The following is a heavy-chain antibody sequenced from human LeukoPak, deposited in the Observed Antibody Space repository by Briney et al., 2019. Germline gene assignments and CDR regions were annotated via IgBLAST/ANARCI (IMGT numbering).Heavy chain of an antibody. V-gene: IGHV3-74*01. CDR3: ARAGVSVRRAFDI. D-gene: IGHD5/OR15-5a*01. CDR2: INSDGSST. J-gene: IGHJ3*02. CDR1: GFTFSSYW. Sequence: GGSLRLSCAASGFTFSSYWMHWVRPAPGKGLVWVSRINSDGSSTSYADSVKGRFTISRDNATNTLYLQMNSLRAEDTAVYYCARAGVSVRRAFDIWGQGTMVTVSS.